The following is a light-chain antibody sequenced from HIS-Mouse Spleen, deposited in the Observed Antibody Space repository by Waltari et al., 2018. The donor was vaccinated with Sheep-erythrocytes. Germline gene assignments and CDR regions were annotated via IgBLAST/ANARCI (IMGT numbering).Light chain of an antibody. V-gene: IGLV1-47*01. CDR2: RNN. CDR3: AAWDDSLSVV. CDR1: SSNIGSNY. Sequence: QSVLTQPPSASGPPGPRVTISCSGSSSNIGSNYLSWYQQLPGTAPKLLIYRNNQRPSGVPDRFSGSKSGTSASLAISGLRSEDEADYYCAAWDDSLSVVFGGGTKLTVL. J-gene: IGLJ3*02.